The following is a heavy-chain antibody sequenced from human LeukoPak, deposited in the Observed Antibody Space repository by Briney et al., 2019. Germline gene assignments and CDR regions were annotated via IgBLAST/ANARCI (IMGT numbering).Heavy chain of an antibody. CDR2: IHDSGNT. V-gene: IGHV4-4*02. Sequence: PSETLSLTCAVSGASISSTYWSTWVRQPPGKGLEWIGEIHDSGNTNYNPSLKSRVTISVDKSKKKFSLNLTSVTAADTAVYYCATRATDGPLWGQGTLVTVSS. CDR1: GASISSTYW. D-gene: IGHD5-24*01. CDR3: ATRATDGPL. J-gene: IGHJ4*02.